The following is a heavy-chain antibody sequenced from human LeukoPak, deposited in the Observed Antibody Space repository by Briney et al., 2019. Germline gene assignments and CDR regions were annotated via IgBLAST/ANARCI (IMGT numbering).Heavy chain of an antibody. Sequence: GGSLRLSCAASGLTFSSHWMHWVRQAPGKGLVWVSRITNDGSSTTYADSVKGRFTISRDNARNTLFLQMNSLRVEDTAVYYCARDRGSTNWFDPWGQGTLVTVSS. CDR2: ITNDGSST. CDR1: GLTFSSHW. CDR3: ARDRGSTNWFDP. J-gene: IGHJ5*02. D-gene: IGHD1-26*01. V-gene: IGHV3-74*01.